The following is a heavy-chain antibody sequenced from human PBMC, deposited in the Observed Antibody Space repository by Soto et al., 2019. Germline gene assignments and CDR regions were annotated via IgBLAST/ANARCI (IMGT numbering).Heavy chain of an antibody. CDR1: GFTFSNAW. Sequence: GGSLRLSCAASGFTFSNAWMNWVRQAPGKGLEWVGRIKSKTDGGTTDYAAPVKGRFTISRDDSKNTLYLQMNSLKTEDTAVYYCTTAFHDFWSGYSNDDAFDIWGQGTMVTVS. CDR2: IKSKTDGGTT. V-gene: IGHV3-15*07. J-gene: IGHJ3*02. D-gene: IGHD3-3*01. CDR3: TTAFHDFWSGYSNDDAFDI.